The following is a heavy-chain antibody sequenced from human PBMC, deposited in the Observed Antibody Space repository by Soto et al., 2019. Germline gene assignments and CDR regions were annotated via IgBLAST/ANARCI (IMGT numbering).Heavy chain of an antibody. Sequence: EVQLVESGGGLVQPGGSLRLSCAASGIPVSSNYMTWVRQAPGKGLEWVSVLHSGGDTYYANSVKSRFTISRHDSTNTLFLQMNSLTPEDTAVYYCARDGPYYYASRMDVWGQGTTVTVSS. CDR1: GIPVSSNY. V-gene: IGHV3-53*04. CDR3: ARDGPYYYASRMDV. J-gene: IGHJ6*02. D-gene: IGHD3-10*01. CDR2: LHSGGDT.